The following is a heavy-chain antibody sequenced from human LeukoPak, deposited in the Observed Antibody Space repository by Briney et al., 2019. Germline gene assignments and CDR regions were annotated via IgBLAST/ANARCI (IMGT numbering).Heavy chain of an antibody. J-gene: IGHJ4*02. CDR1: GGSFSGYY. CDR3: ARGRRRAIAAAGKRNPYCFDY. D-gene: IGHD6-13*01. V-gene: IGHV4-34*01. Sequence: SETLSLTCAVYGGSFSGYYWSWIRQPPGKGLEWIGEINHSGSTNYNPSLKSRVTISVDTSKNQFSLKLSSVTAADTAVYHCARGRRRAIAAAGKRNPYCFDYWGQGTLVTVSS. CDR2: INHSGST.